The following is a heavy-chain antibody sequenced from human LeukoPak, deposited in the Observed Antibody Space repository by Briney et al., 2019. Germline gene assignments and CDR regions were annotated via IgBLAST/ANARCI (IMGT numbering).Heavy chain of an antibody. CDR1: GFTFSGSA. J-gene: IGHJ4*02. CDR2: IRSKANSYAT. V-gene: IGHV3-73*01. D-gene: IGHD1-26*01. CDR3: SLLFIVGAERGSLRVFDY. Sequence: QTGGSLRLSCAASGFTFSGSAMHWVRQASGKGLEWVGRIRSKANSYATEYAASVKGRFTISRDDSKNTAYLQMNSLKTEDTAVYYCSLLFIVGAERGSLRVFDYWGQGTLVTVFS.